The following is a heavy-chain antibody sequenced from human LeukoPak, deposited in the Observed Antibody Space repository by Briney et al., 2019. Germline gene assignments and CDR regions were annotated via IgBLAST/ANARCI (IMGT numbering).Heavy chain of an antibody. Sequence: PGGSLRLSCAASGFTFSSYSMNWVRQAPGKGLEWVAVISYDGSNKYYADSVKGRFTISRDNSKNTLYLQMNSLRAEDTAVYYCARRDYGDYPFDYWGQGTLVTVSS. J-gene: IGHJ4*02. D-gene: IGHD4-17*01. V-gene: IGHV3-30*03. CDR1: GFTFSSYS. CDR3: ARRDYGDYPFDY. CDR2: ISYDGSNK.